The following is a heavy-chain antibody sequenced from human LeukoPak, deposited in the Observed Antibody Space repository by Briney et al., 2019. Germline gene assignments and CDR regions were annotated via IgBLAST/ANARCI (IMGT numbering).Heavy chain of an antibody. Sequence: GASVKVSCKASGGTFSSYAISWVRQAPGQGLEWMGWIYSYNDKTTYAQNFQGRVTLTTDTSTTTAYTELKSLRSDDTAVYYCARVNNFNPFDYWGQGTLVTVSS. D-gene: IGHD1-1*01. CDR3: ARVNNFNPFDY. CDR1: GGTFSSYA. J-gene: IGHJ4*02. V-gene: IGHV1-18*01. CDR2: IYSYNDKT.